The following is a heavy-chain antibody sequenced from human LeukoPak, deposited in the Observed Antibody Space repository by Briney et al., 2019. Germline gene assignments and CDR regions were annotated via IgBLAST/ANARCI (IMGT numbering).Heavy chain of an antibody. CDR2: IRYDGSNK. V-gene: IGHV3-30*02. J-gene: IGHJ4*02. CDR3: AKDLCGGDCPLGSFDY. Sequence: GGSLRLSCAASGFTFSSYGMHWVRQAPGKGLEWVAFIRYDGSNKYYADSVKGRFTISRDNSKNTLYLQMNSLRAEDTAVYYCAKDLCGGDCPLGSFDYWGQGTLVTVSS. CDR1: GFTFSSYG. D-gene: IGHD2-21*01.